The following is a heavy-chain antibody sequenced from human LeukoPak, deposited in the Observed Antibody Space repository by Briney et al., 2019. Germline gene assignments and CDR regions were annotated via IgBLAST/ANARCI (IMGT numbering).Heavy chain of an antibody. D-gene: IGHD2-15*01. CDR3: GRGGVGDAFDI. Sequence: SGTLSLTCAVYGGSFSGYYWSWIRQPSGKGLEWIGEINHSGSTNYNPSLKSRVTISVDTSKNQFSLKLISVPAADTAVYHCGRGGVGDAFDIWGQGTMVTVSS. CDR1: GGSFSGYY. J-gene: IGHJ3*02. V-gene: IGHV4-34*01. CDR2: INHSGST.